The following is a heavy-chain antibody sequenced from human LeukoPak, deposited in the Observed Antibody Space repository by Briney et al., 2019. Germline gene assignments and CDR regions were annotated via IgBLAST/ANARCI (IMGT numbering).Heavy chain of an antibody. CDR2: ISGSGGST. Sequence: GGSLRLSCAGSGFTFSSYAMSWVRQAPGKRLEWVSAISGSGGSTYYADSVKGRFTISRDNSKNTLYLQMNSLRAEDTAVYYCAKDIFYCSGGSCYGGFDYWGQGTLVTVSS. CDR3: AKDIFYCSGGSCYGGFDY. D-gene: IGHD2-15*01. V-gene: IGHV3-23*01. J-gene: IGHJ4*02. CDR1: GFTFSSYA.